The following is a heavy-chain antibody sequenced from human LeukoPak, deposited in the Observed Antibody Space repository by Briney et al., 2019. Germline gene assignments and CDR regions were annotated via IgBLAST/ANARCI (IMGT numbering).Heavy chain of an antibody. CDR1: GFTFSSYS. V-gene: IGHV3-21*04. CDR3: AKDGGLWVSAHWGDS. CDR2: ISISSSYI. Sequence: GVSLRLSCAASGFTFSSYSINWVRQAPGKGLEWVSSISISSSYIYYADSVKGRFTVSRDNSKNTLFLQMNSLRAEDTAVYYCAKDGGLWVSAHWGDSWGRGTLVTVSS. D-gene: IGHD7-27*01. J-gene: IGHJ4*02.